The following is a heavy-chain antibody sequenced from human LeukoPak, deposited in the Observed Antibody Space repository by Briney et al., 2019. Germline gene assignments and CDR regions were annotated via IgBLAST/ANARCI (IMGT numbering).Heavy chain of an antibody. CDR2: ISWNSGSI. Sequence: PGRSLRLSCAASGFTFDDYAMHWVRQAPGKGLEWVSGISWNSGSIGYADSVKGRFTISRDNAKNSPYLQMNSLRAEDMALYYCAKAQYSSEEDSAFDIWGQGTMVTVSS. CDR1: GFTFDDYA. D-gene: IGHD6-25*01. CDR3: AKAQYSSEEDSAFDI. V-gene: IGHV3-9*03. J-gene: IGHJ3*02.